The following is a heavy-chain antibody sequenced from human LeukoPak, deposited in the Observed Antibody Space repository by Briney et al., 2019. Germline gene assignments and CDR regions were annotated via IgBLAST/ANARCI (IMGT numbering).Heavy chain of an antibody. CDR3: YITMIVVVGNYFDY. J-gene: IGHJ4*02. Sequence: SETLSLTCAVSGYSISSGYYWGWIRQPPGKGLEWIGSIYHSGSTYHNPSLKSRATISVDTSKNQFSLKLSSVTAADTAVYYCYITMIVVVGNYFDYWGQGTLVTVSS. D-gene: IGHD3-22*01. CDR1: GYSISSGYY. V-gene: IGHV4-38-2*01. CDR2: IYHSGST.